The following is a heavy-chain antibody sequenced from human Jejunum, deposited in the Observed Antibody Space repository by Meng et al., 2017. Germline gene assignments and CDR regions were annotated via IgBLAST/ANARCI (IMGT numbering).Heavy chain of an antibody. CDR2: ISYSGST. V-gene: IGHV4-31*03. J-gene: IGHJ5*02. Sequence: QVPLQGAGPGLLKPSQSLSLTCTVSGGSISRGFYYWNWIRQHPGKGLEWIGYISYSGSTYYNPSLKSRVTISLDTSKNQFSLNLSSVTAADTAVYYCARDRFSSGSSNWFDPWGQGTLVTVSS. CDR1: GGSISRGFYY. CDR3: ARDRFSSGSSNWFDP. D-gene: IGHD3-10*01.